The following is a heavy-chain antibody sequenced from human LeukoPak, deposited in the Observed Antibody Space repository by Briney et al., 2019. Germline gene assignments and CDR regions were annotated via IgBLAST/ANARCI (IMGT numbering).Heavy chain of an antibody. D-gene: IGHD1-14*01. V-gene: IGHV1-24*01. CDR2: FDPEDGET. CDR3: ATASTGTVSFDY. CDR1: GYTLTELS. Sequence: ASVKVSCKVSGYTLTELSMHWVRQAPGKGLEWMGGFDPEDGETIYAQKFQGRVTMTEDTSTDTAYMELSSLRSEDTAVYYCATASTGTVSFDYWGQGTLVTVSS. J-gene: IGHJ4*02.